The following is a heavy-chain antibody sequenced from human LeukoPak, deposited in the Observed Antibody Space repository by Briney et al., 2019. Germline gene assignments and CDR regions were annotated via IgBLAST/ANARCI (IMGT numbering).Heavy chain of an antibody. CDR2: IFPIFGTA. J-gene: IGHJ5*02. D-gene: IGHD2-15*01. CDR3: ARAYCSGGSCYSGWFDP. CDR1: GGTFSSYA. V-gene: IGHV1-69*01. Sequence: SSVKVSCKASGGTFSSYAISWVRQAPGQGLEWMGGIFPIFGTANYAQKFQGRVTITADESTSTAYMELSSLRSEDTAVYYCARAYCSGGSCYSGWFDPWGQGTLVTVSS.